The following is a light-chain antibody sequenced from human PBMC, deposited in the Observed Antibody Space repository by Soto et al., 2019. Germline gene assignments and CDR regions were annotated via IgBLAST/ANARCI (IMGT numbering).Light chain of an antibody. J-gene: IGKJ4*01. CDR1: QRVSRY. Sequence: EIGLTQSPATLSLSPGDRATLSCRASQRVSRYLPWYQQKPGQAPRLLILDTSTRATGVPDTFSGSGSGTEFTLTISSLEPEDSAMYYCQQRFSWPPTFGGGTHVEIK. CDR3: QQRFSWPPT. CDR2: DTS. V-gene: IGKV3-11*01.